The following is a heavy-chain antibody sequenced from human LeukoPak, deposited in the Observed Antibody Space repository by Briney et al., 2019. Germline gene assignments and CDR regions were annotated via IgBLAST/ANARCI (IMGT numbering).Heavy chain of an antibody. D-gene: IGHD1-26*01. V-gene: IGHV3-11*04. CDR3: AKDESGSYSPPDY. CDR2: ISSSGSTI. Sequence: PGGSLRLSCAASGFTFSDYYMSWIRQAPGKGLEWVSYISSSGSTIYYADSVKGRFTISRDNSKNTLYLQMNSLRAEDTAVYYCAKDESGSYSPPDYWGQGTLVTVSS. J-gene: IGHJ4*02. CDR1: GFTFSDYY.